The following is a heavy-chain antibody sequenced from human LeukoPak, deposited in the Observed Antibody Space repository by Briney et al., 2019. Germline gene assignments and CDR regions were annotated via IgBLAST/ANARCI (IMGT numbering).Heavy chain of an antibody. CDR1: GASVSSGSYY. CDR2: IYYSGST. V-gene: IGHV4-61*01. D-gene: IGHD6-19*01. Sequence: SETLFLTCNVSGASVSSGSYYWSWIRQPPGKGLEWIGYIYYSGSTNYNPSLKSRVTISVDTSKNQFSLKLSSVTAADTAVYYCARDPLGIAVAGLPPIYYGMDVWGQGTTVTVSS. CDR3: ARDPLGIAVAGLPPIYYGMDV. J-gene: IGHJ6*02.